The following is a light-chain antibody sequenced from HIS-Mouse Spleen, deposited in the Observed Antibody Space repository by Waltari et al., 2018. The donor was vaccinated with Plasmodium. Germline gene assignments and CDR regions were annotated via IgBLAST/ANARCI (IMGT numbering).Light chain of an antibody. CDR1: SSDVGGYNY. Sequence: QSALTQPPSASGSPGQSVTISCTGTSSDVGGYNYVSWYQQHPGKAPNRRIYEVSKRPSGVPDRFSGSKSGNTASLTVSGLQAGDEADYYCSSYAGSNNLVFGGGTKLTVL. CDR3: SSYAGSNNLV. J-gene: IGLJ2*01. CDR2: EVS. V-gene: IGLV2-8*01.